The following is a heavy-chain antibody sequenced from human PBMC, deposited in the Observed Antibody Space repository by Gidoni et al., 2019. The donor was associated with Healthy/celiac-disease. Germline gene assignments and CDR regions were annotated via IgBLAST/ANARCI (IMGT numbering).Heavy chain of an antibody. CDR2: ISAYNGNT. Sequence: QVQLVQSAAEVKKPGSSVKVSCKASGYTFTSYCSSWLRQAPGQGLEWMGWISAYNGNTNYAQKLQGRVTMTTDTATSTAYMELRSLRSDDTAVYYCARRHMEQFTEFDIWGQGTMVTVSS. CDR1: GYTFTSYC. V-gene: IGHV1-18*04. D-gene: IGHD2-21*01. CDR3: ARRHMEQFTEFDI. J-gene: IGHJ3*02.